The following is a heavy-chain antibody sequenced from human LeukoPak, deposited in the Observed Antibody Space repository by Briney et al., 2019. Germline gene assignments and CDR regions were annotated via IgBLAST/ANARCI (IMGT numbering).Heavy chain of an antibody. Sequence: SETLSLTCTVSGGSISSGCYYWSWIRQHPGKGLEWIGYIYYSGSTYYNPSLKSRVTISVDTSKNQFSLKLSSVTAADTAVYYCARAGVVGTSGFAFDIWGQGTMVTVSS. V-gene: IGHV4-31*03. D-gene: IGHD2-15*01. CDR3: ARAGVVGTSGFAFDI. CDR2: IYYSGST. J-gene: IGHJ3*02. CDR1: GGSISSGCYY.